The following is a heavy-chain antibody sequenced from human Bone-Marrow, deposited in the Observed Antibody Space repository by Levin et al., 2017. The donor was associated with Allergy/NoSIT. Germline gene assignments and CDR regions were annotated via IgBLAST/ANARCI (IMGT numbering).Heavy chain of an antibody. CDR1: GFSFSSYW. Sequence: SGGSLRLSCEAAGFSFSSYWMHWVRQAPGKGLMWVSRINSDGSRTNYADSVKGRFTISRDNAKNTLYLQMNSLTDEDTAVYFCARDFEEATIPYNWLDPWGQGTLVTVSS. CDR3: ARDFEEATIPYNWLDP. CDR2: INSDGSRT. D-gene: IGHD5-24*01. J-gene: IGHJ5*02. V-gene: IGHV3-74*01.